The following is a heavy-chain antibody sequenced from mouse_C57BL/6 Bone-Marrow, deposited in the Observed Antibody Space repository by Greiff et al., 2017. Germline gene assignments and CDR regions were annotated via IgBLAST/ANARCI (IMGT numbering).Heavy chain of an antibody. V-gene: IGHV2-9*01. CDR2: IWGGGST. D-gene: IGHD1-1*01. J-gene: IGHJ4*01. CDR3: AKHRTPTVDAMDY. Sequence: VKVEESGPGLVAPSQSLSITCTVSGFSLTSYGVDWVRQPPGKGLEWLGVIWGGGSTNYNSALMSRLSISKDNSKSKVFLKMNSLQTDDTAMYYCAKHRTPTVDAMDYWGQGTSVTVSS. CDR1: GFSLTSYG.